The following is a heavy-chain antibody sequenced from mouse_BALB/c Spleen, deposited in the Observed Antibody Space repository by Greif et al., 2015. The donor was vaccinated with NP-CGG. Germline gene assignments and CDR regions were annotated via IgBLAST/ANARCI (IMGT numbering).Heavy chain of an antibody. J-gene: IGHJ2*01. Sequence: QVQLKHSGAELAKPGASVKMSCKASGYTFTSYWMHWVKQRPGQGLEWIGYINPSTGYTEYNQKFKDKATLTADKSSSTAYMQLGSLTSEDSAVYYCANYYGSSYYFDYWGQGTTLTVSS. CDR1: GYTFTSYW. CDR2: INPSTGYT. CDR3: ANYYGSSYYFDY. D-gene: IGHD1-1*01. V-gene: IGHV1-7*01.